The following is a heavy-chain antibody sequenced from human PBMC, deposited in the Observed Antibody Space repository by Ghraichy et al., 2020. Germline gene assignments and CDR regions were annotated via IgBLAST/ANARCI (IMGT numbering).Heavy chain of an antibody. V-gene: IGHV3-30-3*01. J-gene: IGHJ4*02. CDR3: ARGGIFGVVITSSGLDY. D-gene: IGHD3-3*01. CDR2: ISYDGSNK. CDR1: GFTFSSYA. Sequence: GGSLRLSCAASGFTFSSYAMHWVRQAPGKGLEWVAVISYDGSNKCYADSVKGRFTISRDNSKNTLYLQMNSLRAEDTAVYYCARGGIFGVVITSSGLDYWGQGTLVTVSS.